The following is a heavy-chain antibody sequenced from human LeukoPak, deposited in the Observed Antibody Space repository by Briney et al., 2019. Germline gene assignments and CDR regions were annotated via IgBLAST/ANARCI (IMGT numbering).Heavy chain of an antibody. D-gene: IGHD1-26*01. CDR3: ARDGSWDF. CDR1: GFSFSTFW. V-gene: IGHV3-74*03. Sequence: GGSLRLSCAASGFSFSTFWMHWVRQAPGKGLVWVSRINGDGSITTYADSVKGRFTISRDNAKKTLYLQMNSLRAEGTAVYYCARDGSWDFWGQGTLVTVSS. J-gene: IGHJ4*02. CDR2: INGDGSIT.